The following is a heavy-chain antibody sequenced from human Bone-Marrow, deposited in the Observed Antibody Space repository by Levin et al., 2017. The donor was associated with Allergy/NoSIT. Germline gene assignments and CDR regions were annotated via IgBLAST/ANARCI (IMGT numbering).Heavy chain of an antibody. D-gene: IGHD2-2*01. CDR1: NYSINSDFH. Sequence: LSQTLSLTCAVSNYSINSDFHWGWIRQPPGKGLEWIGSIDPSGNTYYNPSLKSRVTISMDTSENQFSLRLTSVTAADTAVYYCARTLGYCSSDGCYYYFDSWGQGTLVTVSS. CDR2: IDPSGNT. J-gene: IGHJ4*02. CDR3: ARTLGYCSSDGCYYYFDS. V-gene: IGHV4-38-2*01.